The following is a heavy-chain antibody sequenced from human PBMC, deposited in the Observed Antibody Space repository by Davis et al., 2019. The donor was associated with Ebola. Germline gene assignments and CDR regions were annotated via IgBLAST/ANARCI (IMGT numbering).Heavy chain of an antibody. D-gene: IGHD2-2*02. CDR1: GFAFGDYS. J-gene: IGHJ4*02. V-gene: IGHV3-9*01. CDR3: AKGRTIPLALDF. CDR2: ISWNSDRI. Sequence: SLKISCAGSGFAFGDYSMHWVRQAPGKGLEWVSGISWNSDRIDHADSVKGRFTISRDNAKTSLYLQMNSLRGEDTAFYYCAKGRTIPLALDFWGRGTLVTVSS.